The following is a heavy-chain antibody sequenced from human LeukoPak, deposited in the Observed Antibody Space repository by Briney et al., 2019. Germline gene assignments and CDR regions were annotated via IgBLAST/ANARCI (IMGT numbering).Heavy chain of an antibody. D-gene: IGHD6-13*01. V-gene: IGHV4-4*07. CDR2: IYSTGST. CDR3: ARQIASAGTAGFDF. CDR1: GGSISSYY. Sequence: PSETLSLTCTVSGGSISSYYWSWIRQPAGKGLEWIGRIYSTGSTNYNPSLKSRVTMSVETSKNQFSLRLRSVNAADTAVCYCARQIASAGTAGFDFWGQGALVTVSS. J-gene: IGHJ4*02.